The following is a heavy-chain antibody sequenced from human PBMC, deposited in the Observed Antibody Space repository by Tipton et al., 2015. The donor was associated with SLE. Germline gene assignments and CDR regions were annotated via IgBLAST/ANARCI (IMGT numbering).Heavy chain of an antibody. D-gene: IGHD3-16*02. CDR3: ARDPLVRSPGAGGFFDL. CDR1: GGSISNYY. V-gene: IGHV4-4*07. J-gene: IGHJ4*01. CDR2: IYTSGST. Sequence: TLSLTCTVSGGSISNYYCSWIRRPAGEGLEWIGRIYTSGSTNYNPSLKSRVTMSVDTSKNQFSLKLTSVTAADTAVYYCARDPLVRSPGAGGFFDLWGHGTLVTVSS.